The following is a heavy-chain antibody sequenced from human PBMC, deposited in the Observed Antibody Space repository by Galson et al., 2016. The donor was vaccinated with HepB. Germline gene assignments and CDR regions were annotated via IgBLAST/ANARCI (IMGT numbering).Heavy chain of an antibody. V-gene: IGHV3-23*01. J-gene: IGHJ4*02. CDR3: AKDLGIRLSRCFFDS. D-gene: IGHD3-16*01. CDR1: GFTFSKSA. CDR2: MSGSGGST. Sequence: SLRLSCAASGFTFSKSAMNWVRQAPGKGLEWVSSMSGSGGSTYFADSVKGRFTISRDNSKNTLYLQMNSLRAEDTAVYYCAKDLGIRLSRCFFDSWGQGTLVTVSS.